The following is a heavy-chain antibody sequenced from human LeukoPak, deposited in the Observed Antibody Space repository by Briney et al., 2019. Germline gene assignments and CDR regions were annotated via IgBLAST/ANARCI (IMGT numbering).Heavy chain of an antibody. CDR3: VKDRGSWAGLPNRGFDY. CDR1: GFTFSSYG. V-gene: IGHV3-30*02. Sequence: GGSLRLSCAASGFTFSSYGMHWVRQAPGKGLEWVAFIRYDGSNKYYADSVKGRFTISRDNSQNTLYLQVNSLRAEDTAVYYCVKDRGSWAGLPNRGFDYWGQGTLVTVSS. J-gene: IGHJ4*02. CDR2: IRYDGSNK. D-gene: IGHD3/OR15-3a*01.